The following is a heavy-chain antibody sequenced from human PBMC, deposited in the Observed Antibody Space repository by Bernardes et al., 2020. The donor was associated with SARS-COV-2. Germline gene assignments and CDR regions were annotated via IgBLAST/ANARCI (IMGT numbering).Heavy chain of an antibody. CDR1: GGSISSSSYY. CDR2: IYYSGST. CDR3: ARPKDDGWSFDY. D-gene: IGHD6-19*01. J-gene: IGHJ4*02. Sequence: SETLSLTCTVSGGSISSSSYYWGWIRQPPGKGLEWIGSIYYSGSTYYNPSLKSRVTISVDTSKNQFSLKLSSVTAADMAVYYCARPKDDGWSFDYWGQGTLVTVSS. V-gene: IGHV4-39*01.